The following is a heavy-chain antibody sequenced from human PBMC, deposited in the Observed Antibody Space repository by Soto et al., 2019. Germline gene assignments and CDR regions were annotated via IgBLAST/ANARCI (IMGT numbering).Heavy chain of an antibody. CDR1: GFTFSGYA. Sequence: PGGSLRLSCAASGFTFSGYAMSWVRQAPGKGLEWVSAISGSGGSTYYADSVKGRFTISRDNSKNTLYLQMNSLRAEDTAVYYCAKVSSGWYYYYYYYGMDVWGQGTTVTVSS. V-gene: IGHV3-23*01. J-gene: IGHJ6*02. D-gene: IGHD6-19*01. CDR2: ISGSGGST. CDR3: AKVSSGWYYYYYYYGMDV.